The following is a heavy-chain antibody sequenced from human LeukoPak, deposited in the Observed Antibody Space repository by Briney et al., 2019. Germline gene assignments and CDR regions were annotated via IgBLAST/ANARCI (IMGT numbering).Heavy chain of an antibody. J-gene: IGHJ4*02. Sequence: SETLSLTCAVYGGSFSGYYWSWIRQPPGKGLEWIGEINHSGSTNYNPSLKSRVTISVDTSKNQFSLKLSSVTAADTAVYYCARGRRVRGVTLPLDYWGQGTLVTVSS. CDR2: INHSGST. CDR1: GGSFSGYY. D-gene: IGHD3-10*01. V-gene: IGHV4-34*01. CDR3: ARGRRVRGVTLPLDY.